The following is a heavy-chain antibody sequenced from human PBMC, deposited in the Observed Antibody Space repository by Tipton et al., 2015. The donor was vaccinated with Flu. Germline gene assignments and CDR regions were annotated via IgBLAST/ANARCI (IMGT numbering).Heavy chain of an antibody. J-gene: IGHJ5*02. CDR1: ALIVSNNH. Sequence: SLRLSCAASALIVSNNHMSWVRQAPGKGLEWVSVIYSSNTPNYADSTYYADSVKGRFTVSRDNSKNTAYLQMDSLRAEDTAVYHCARGSPFSRDWMGWFDPWGQGTLVTVSS. CDR2: IYSSNTPNYADST. V-gene: IGHV3-21*04. D-gene: IGHD5-24*01. CDR3: ARGSPFSRDWMGWFDP.